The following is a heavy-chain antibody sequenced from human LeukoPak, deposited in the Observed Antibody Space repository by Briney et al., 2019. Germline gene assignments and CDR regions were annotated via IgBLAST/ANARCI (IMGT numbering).Heavy chain of an antibody. V-gene: IGHV1-18*01. CDR2: ISAYNGST. D-gene: IGHD6-19*01. CDR3: ARRGTGWAYNWFDP. Sequence: VASVKVSCKASGYTFTSYGISWVRQAPGQGLEGMGWISAYNGSTNYAQKLQGRVTMTTDTSTSTAYMELRSLRSDDTAVYYCARRGTGWAYNWFDPWGQGTLVTVSS. CDR1: GYTFTSYG. J-gene: IGHJ5*02.